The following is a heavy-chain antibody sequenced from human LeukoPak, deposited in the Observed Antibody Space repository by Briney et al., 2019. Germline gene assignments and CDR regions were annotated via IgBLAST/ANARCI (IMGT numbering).Heavy chain of an antibody. J-gene: IGHJ6*02. CDR1: GGTFSSYA. D-gene: IGHD1-26*01. Sequence: SENVSCKASGGTFSSYAISWVRQAPGQGLEWMGRIIPILGIANYAQKFQGRVTITADKSTSTAYMELSSLRSEDTAVYYCASMGGVYYYYGMDVWGQGTTVTVSS. CDR2: IIPILGIA. V-gene: IGHV1-69*04. CDR3: ASMGGVYYYYGMDV.